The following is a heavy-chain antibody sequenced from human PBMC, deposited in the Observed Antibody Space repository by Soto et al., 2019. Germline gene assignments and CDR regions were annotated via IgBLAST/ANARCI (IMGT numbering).Heavy chain of an antibody. CDR3: ARDEGSARFDY. CDR1: AGSISSGDYY. Sequence: QVQLQESGPGLVKPSQTLSLTCTVSAGSISSGDYYWSWIRQPPGKGLEWIGYIYYSGSTYYNPSLKSRVTRSLDTAKNQFSLKRSSVTADDTAVDYCARDEGSARFDYWGQGTLVTVFS. V-gene: IGHV4-30-4*01. D-gene: IGHD2-15*01. J-gene: IGHJ4*02. CDR2: IYYSGST.